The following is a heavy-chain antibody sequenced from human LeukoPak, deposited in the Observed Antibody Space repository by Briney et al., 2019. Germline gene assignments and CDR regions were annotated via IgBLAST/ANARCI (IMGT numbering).Heavy chain of an antibody. Sequence: GASVKVSCKASGGTFSSYAISWVRQAPGQGLEWMGGIIPIFGTANYAQKFQGRVTITADKSTSTAYMELSSLRSEDTAVYYCARAREYYYDSSGYSDAFDIWGQGTMVTVSS. CDR3: ARAREYYYDSSGYSDAFDI. D-gene: IGHD3-22*01. CDR1: GGTFSSYA. CDR2: IIPIFGTA. V-gene: IGHV1-69*06. J-gene: IGHJ3*02.